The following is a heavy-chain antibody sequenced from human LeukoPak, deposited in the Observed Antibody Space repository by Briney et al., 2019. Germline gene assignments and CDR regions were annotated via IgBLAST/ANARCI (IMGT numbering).Heavy chain of an antibody. V-gene: IGHV3-30*04. Sequence: GGSLRLSCAASGFTFSSYAMHWVRQAPGRGLEWVAVKSFDGRNKYYADSVKGRFTISRDNSKNTLYLQMNSLRAEDTAVYYCARGGIQPDYWGQGTLVTVSS. CDR2: KSFDGRNK. D-gene: IGHD1-14*01. CDR1: GFTFSSYA. CDR3: ARGGIQPDY. J-gene: IGHJ4*02.